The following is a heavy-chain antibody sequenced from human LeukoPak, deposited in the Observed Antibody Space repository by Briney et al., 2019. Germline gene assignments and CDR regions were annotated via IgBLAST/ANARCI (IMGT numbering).Heavy chain of an antibody. CDR3: AGEGSQDYSNYFNWFDP. D-gene: IGHD4-11*01. CDR2: INPNSGDT. J-gene: IGHJ5*02. V-gene: IGHV1-2*06. Sequence: ASVKVSCKASGYTFTAYYIHWLRQAPGQGLEWMGRINPNSGDTNYAQKFQGRVTMTRDTSISTAYMELSRLRSDDTAVYYCAGEGSQDYSNYFNWFDPWGQGTLVTVSS. CDR1: GYTFTAYY.